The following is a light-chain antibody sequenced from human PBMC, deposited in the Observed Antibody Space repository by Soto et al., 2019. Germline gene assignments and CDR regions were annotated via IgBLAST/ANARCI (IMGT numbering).Light chain of an antibody. CDR1: SSNIGSKT. CDR2: NNH. Sequence: QSVLTQAPSASGTPGQTVTISCSGSSSNIGSKTVNWYQQLPGMAPTLLIFNNHQRPSGVPDRFSGSKSGTSASLAISGLQSEDEADYYCAAWDDSLNACVFGAGTKLTVL. J-gene: IGLJ1*01. CDR3: AAWDDSLNACV. V-gene: IGLV1-44*01.